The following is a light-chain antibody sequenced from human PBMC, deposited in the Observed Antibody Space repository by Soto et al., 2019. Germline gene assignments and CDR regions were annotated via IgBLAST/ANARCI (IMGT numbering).Light chain of an antibody. J-gene: IGKJ3*01. Sequence: EIVMTQSPANLSVSLGDRATLSCRASQSVSTNLAWYQQKPGQAPRLLIYGASTRATGIPARFSGSWSGTECTLTISSLQSEDFTIYYCQEYNDCPLFTFVPGTRVDIK. CDR1: QSVSTN. CDR2: GAS. CDR3: QEYNDCPLFT. V-gene: IGKV3-15*01.